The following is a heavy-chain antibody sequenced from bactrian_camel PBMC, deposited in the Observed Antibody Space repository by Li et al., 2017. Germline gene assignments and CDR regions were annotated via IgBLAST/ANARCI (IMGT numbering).Heavy chain of an antibody. V-gene: IGHV3S6*01. CDR3: ARGPRVRSGGYCYLESAPYNY. J-gene: IGHJ4*01. CDR2: IFSDGSET. Sequence: VQLVESGGGSVQPGGSLRLSCAASGFTFGNYAMYWFRQAPGKGREWVSTIFSDGSETDYADSVKGRFTVSRDNAKNTVYLQMNSLKSEDTALYYCARGPRVRSGGYCYLESAPYNYWGQGTQVTVS. CDR1: GFTFGNYA. D-gene: IGHD1*01.